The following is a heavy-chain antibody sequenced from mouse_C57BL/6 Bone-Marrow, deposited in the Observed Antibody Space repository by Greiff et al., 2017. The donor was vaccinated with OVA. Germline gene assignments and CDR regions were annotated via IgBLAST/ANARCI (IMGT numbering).Heavy chain of an antibody. J-gene: IGHJ2*01. CDR3: ARCAAHPYYFDY. CDR1: GYTFTSYW. CDR2: IFTGSGST. Sequence: QVQLKQPGAELVKPGASVKMSCKASGYTFTSYWITWVKQRPGQGLEWIGDIFTGSGSTNYNEKFKSKATMTVDTSSSTAYMQLSSLTSEDSAVYYCARCAAHPYYFDYWGKGTTLTVSS. V-gene: IGHV1-55*01. D-gene: IGHD1-2*01.